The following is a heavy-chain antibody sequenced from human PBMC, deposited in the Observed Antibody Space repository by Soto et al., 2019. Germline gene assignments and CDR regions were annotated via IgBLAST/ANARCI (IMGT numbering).Heavy chain of an antibody. D-gene: IGHD3-22*01. Sequence: QVQLVESGGGVVQPGRSLRLSCVVSGFTFSNYAMHWVRQAPGKGLEWVAVLSYDGSNKYYADFVKGRCTISRDNSNNTLYLQMSSMRAADTGVYSCARDRSSSYSLYYYYGMDVWGQGTRVSVSS. CDR3: ARDRSSSYSLYYYYGMDV. CDR2: LSYDGSNK. CDR1: GFTFSNYA. J-gene: IGHJ6*02. V-gene: IGHV3-30-3*01.